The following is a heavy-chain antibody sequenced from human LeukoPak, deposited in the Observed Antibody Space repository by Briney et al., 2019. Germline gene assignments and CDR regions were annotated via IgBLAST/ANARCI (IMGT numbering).Heavy chain of an antibody. Sequence: GGSLRLSCAASGFTFSSYDMHWVRQVPGKGLEWVALDSHDERNKYYADSVKGRFTVSRHNSKNTLYLQMNSLRPEDTAVYYCAKHNFDNCLDYWGPGTLVTVSS. D-gene: IGHD3-22*01. J-gene: IGHJ4*02. CDR1: GFTFSSYD. CDR3: AKHNFDNCLDY. CDR2: DSHDERNK. V-gene: IGHV3-30*18.